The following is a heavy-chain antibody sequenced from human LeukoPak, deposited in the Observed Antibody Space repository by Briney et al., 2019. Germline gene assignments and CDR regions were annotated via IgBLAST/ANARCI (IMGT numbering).Heavy chain of an antibody. CDR3: ASPSSTYYYYGMDV. CDR1: GFTVSGNC. V-gene: IGHV3-66*01. J-gene: IGHJ6*02. CDR2: IYSGGSS. D-gene: IGHD2-2*01. Sequence: GGSLRLSCAASGFTVSGNCMSWVRQAPGKGLEWVSVIYSGGSSYFADSVKGRFTLSSDNSKNTLYLQMNSQREEDTAVYYCASPSSTYYYYGMDVWGQETTLSVSS.